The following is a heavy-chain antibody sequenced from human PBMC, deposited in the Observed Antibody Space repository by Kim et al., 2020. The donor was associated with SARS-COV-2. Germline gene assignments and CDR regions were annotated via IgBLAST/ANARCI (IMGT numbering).Heavy chain of an antibody. V-gene: IGHV1-18*01. CDR3: ARDLPLGWFDP. Sequence: NYAQKLQGRVTRTTDTATGTAYMELRSLRSDDTAVYYCARDLPLGWFDPWGQGTLVTVSS. J-gene: IGHJ5*02.